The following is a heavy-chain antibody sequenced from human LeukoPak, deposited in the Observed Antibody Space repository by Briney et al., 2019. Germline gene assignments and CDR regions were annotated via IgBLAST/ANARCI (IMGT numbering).Heavy chain of an antibody. CDR1: GGSISSYF. J-gene: IGHJ4*02. CDR3: TGGYDWHFDY. V-gene: IGHV4-59*01. D-gene: IGHD5-12*01. CDR2: IYYSGST. Sequence: PSETLSLTCTVSGGSISSYFWSWIRQPPGKGLEWIGYIYYSGSTNYDPSLKSRVTMSVGTSKNQFSLRLSSVTAADTAVYYCTGGYDWHFDYWGQGTLVTVSS.